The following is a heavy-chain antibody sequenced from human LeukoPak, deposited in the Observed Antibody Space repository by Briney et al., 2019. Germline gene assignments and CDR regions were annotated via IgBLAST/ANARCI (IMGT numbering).Heavy chain of an antibody. Sequence: KPGGSLRLSCAASGFTFSSYRMNWVRQAPGKGLEWVSSISSSSSYIYYADSVKGRFTISRDNAKNSLYLQMNSLRAEDTAVYYCARDLTRITIFGVVSGYMDVWGKGTTVTVSS. CDR1: GFTFSSYR. J-gene: IGHJ6*03. CDR2: ISSSSSYI. CDR3: ARDLTRITIFGVVSGYMDV. V-gene: IGHV3-21*01. D-gene: IGHD3-3*01.